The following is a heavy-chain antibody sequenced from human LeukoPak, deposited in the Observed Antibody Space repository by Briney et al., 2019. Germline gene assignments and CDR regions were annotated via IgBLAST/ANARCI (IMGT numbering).Heavy chain of an antibody. CDR2: IYPSGNT. Sequence: SETLSLTCTVSGDSISSSRHYWSWIRQPAGKGLEWVGRIYPSGNTNYNPSLKSRVTISLDTSKNQFSLNLRSVTAADTAVYYCARDGLVTMELDYWGQGTLVTVSS. CDR1: GDSISSSRHY. CDR3: ARDGLVTMELDY. J-gene: IGHJ4*02. D-gene: IGHD3/OR15-3a*01. V-gene: IGHV4-61*02.